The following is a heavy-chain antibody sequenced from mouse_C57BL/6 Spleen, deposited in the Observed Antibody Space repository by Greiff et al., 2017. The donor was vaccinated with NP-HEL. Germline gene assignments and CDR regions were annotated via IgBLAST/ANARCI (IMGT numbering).Heavy chain of an antibody. V-gene: IGHV5-6*01. D-gene: IGHD2-5*01. Sequence: EVMLVESGGDLVKPGGSLKLSCAASGFTFSSYGMSWVRQTPDKRLEWVATISSGGSYTYYPDSVKGRFTISRDNAKNTLYLQMSSLKSEDTAMYYCAREGNSNYFDYWGQGTTLTVSS. J-gene: IGHJ2*01. CDR2: ISSGGSYT. CDR3: AREGNSNYFDY. CDR1: GFTFSSYG.